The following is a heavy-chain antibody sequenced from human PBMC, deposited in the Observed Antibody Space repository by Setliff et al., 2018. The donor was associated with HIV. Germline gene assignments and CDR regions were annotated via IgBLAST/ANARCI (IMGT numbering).Heavy chain of an antibody. D-gene: IGHD3-16*02. V-gene: IGHV3-15*01. J-gene: IGHJ4*02. CDR1: GFTFSDVW. CDR3: ARAGGHRLTDNQSKYRDTPH. CDR2: IKSKNDGGAT. Sequence: GGSLRLSCAASGFTFSDVWMNWVRQAPGKGLEWVGRIKSKNDGGATDYVAPVKGRFTISRDDSKNTLSLQMNSLKTEDTAVYYCARAGGHRLTDNQSKYRDTPHWGQGTLVTVSS.